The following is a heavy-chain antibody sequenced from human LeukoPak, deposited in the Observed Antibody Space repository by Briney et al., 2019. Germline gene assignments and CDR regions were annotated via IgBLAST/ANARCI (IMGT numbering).Heavy chain of an antibody. CDR1: GYTFTSYG. CDR2: ISAYNGNT. J-gene: IGHJ4*02. Sequence: ASVKVSCKASGYTFTSYGISWVRQAPGQGLEWMGWISAYNGNTNYAQKLQGRVTMTTDTSTSTAYMELRSLRSDDTAVYYCVESRAPYYFDYWGQGTLVTVPS. V-gene: IGHV1-18*01. CDR3: VESRAPYYFDY. D-gene: IGHD1-1*01.